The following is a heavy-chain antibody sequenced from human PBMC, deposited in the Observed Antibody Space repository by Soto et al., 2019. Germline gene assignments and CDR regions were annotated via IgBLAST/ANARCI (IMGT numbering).Heavy chain of an antibody. J-gene: IGHJ6*02. CDR1: GYTFTNYD. CDR2: MNPDSENT. CDR3: TRAELEFGSDFGLDV. D-gene: IGHD3-10*01. V-gene: IGHV1-8*01. Sequence: QVHLVQSGAEVKQPGASVRVSCKASGYTFTNYDITWVRQATGQGLEWMGWMNPDSENTGSPQKFQGRVTMTVNTSINTAYIELTSLRSEDTSVYYCTRAELEFGSDFGLDVWGQGTTVTVSS.